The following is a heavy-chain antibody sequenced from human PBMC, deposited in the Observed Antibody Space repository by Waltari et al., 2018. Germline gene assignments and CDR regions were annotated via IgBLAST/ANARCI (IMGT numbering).Heavy chain of an antibody. J-gene: IGHJ3*02. Sequence: QVQLQESGPGLVKPSETLSLTCTVSGGSISSYYWSWIRPPPGKGLEWIGYIYSSGTTNNNPSLKSRVTISVDTSKNQFSLKLSSVTAADTAVYYCARDRYCSGGSCYGGGGAFDIWGQGTMVTVSS. V-gene: IGHV4-59*01. CDR1: GGSISSYY. D-gene: IGHD2-15*01. CDR2: IYSSGTT. CDR3: ARDRYCSGGSCYGGGGAFDI.